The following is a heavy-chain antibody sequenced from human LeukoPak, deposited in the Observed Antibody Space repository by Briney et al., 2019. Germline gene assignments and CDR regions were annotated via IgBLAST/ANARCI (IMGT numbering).Heavy chain of an antibody. CDR3: ARDQRGPEAPSSGWYGKYYYYYMDV. V-gene: IGHV3-53*01. CDR2: IYSGGST. CDR1: GFTVSSNY. Sequence: GGSLRLSCAASGFTVSSNYMSWVRQAPGKGLEWVSVIYSGGSTYYADSVKGRFTISRDNSKNTLYLQMNSLRAEDTAVYYCARDQRGPEAPSSGWYGKYYYYYMDVWGKGTTATVSS. J-gene: IGHJ6*03. D-gene: IGHD6-19*01.